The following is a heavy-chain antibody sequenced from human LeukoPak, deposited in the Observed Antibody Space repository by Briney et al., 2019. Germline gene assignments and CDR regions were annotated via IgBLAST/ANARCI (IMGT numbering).Heavy chain of an antibody. CDR2: ISYAGNNE. Sequence: GGSLRLSCAASGLTFSSYTMHWVRQAPGKGLEWVAVISYAGNNENYADSVRGRFTISRDNSKNTLYLQMNSLRAEDTALYYCAKRIAAAGPYFDYWGQGTLVTVSS. D-gene: IGHD6-13*01. CDR3: AKRIAAAGPYFDY. V-gene: IGHV3-30-3*02. J-gene: IGHJ4*02. CDR1: GLTFSSYT.